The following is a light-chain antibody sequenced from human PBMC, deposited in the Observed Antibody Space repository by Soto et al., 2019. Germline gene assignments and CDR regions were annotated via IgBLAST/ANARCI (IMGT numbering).Light chain of an antibody. V-gene: IGKV1-39*01. CDR1: ESIARH. Sequence: DIQMTQSPSSLSASVGDRVTIICRASESIARHLNWYQQKPGKAPKLLIYAASSLQNGVPSRFRGGGSGTDFTLTISNLQPEDFATYYCQQTYTALSITFGQGTRLEIK. CDR2: AAS. CDR3: QQTYTALSIT. J-gene: IGKJ5*01.